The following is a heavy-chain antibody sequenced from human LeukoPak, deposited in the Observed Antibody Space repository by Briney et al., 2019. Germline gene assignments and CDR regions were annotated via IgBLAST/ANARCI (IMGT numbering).Heavy chain of an antibody. CDR3: AKDSGGYTYIFDH. J-gene: IGHJ4*02. V-gene: IGHV3-30*18. Sequence: GGSLRFSCAASGFTFSSYGIHWVRQAPGKGLEWVAVISYDGSNKYYADSVKGRFTISRDNSKNTLHLQMSSLRAEDTAVYYCAKDSGGYTYIFDHWGQGTLVTVSS. CDR2: ISYDGSNK. CDR1: GFTFSSYG. D-gene: IGHD5-18*01.